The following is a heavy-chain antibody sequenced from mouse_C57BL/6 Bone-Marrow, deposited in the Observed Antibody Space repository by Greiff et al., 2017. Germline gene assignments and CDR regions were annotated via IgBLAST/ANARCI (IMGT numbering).Heavy chain of an antibody. J-gene: IGHJ1*03. Sequence: QVTLKVSGPGILQPSQTLSLTCSFSGFSLSTFGMGVGWIRQPSGKGLEWLAHIWWDDDKYYNPALKSRLTISKDTSKNQVFLKIANVDTADTATYYCAPGDLTGTGYWYFDVWGTGTTVTGSS. CDR3: APGDLTGTGYWYFDV. CDR1: GFSLSTFGMG. D-gene: IGHD4-1*01. CDR2: IWWDDDK. V-gene: IGHV8-8*01.